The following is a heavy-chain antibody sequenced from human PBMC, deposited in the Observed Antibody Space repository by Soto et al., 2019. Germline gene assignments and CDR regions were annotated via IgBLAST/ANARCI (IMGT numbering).Heavy chain of an antibody. V-gene: IGHV3-30-3*01. CDR3: ARDFDGSGSFQLGYYNYYGMDV. D-gene: IGHD3-10*01. Sequence: GGSLRLSCAASGFTFSSYAMHWVRQAPGKGLEWVAVISYDGSNKYYADSVKGRFTISRDNSKNTLYLQMNSLRAEDTAVYYCARDFDGSGSFQLGYYNYYGMDVWGQGTTVTVSS. CDR1: GFTFSSYA. CDR2: ISYDGSNK. J-gene: IGHJ6*02.